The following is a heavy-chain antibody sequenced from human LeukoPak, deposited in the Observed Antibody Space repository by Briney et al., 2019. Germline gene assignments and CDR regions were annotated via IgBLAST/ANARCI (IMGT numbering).Heavy chain of an antibody. CDR1: GFTFSNYW. Sequence: GGSLRLSCAASGFTFSNYWVHWFRQAPGKGLVWVSRINRDGSTTKYADSVKGRFAVSRDNAKNTLNLQMNSLRAEDTAVYYCARDKKSGESSEIDYWGQGTLVTVSS. CDR2: INRDGSTT. J-gene: IGHJ4*02. CDR3: ARDKKSGESSEIDY. D-gene: IGHD3-10*01. V-gene: IGHV3-74*03.